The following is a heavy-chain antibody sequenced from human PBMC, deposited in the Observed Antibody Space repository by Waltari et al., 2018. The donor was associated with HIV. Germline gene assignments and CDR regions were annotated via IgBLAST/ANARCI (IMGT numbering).Heavy chain of an antibody. CDR2: IWYYGSNK. Sequence: QVQLVESGGGVVQPGRSLRLSCAASGFTFSSYGMHWVRQAPGKGLEWVAVIWYYGSNKYYADSVKGRFTISRDNSKNTLYLQMNSLRAEDTAVYYCARDGGGELLRRWYFDLWGRGTLVTVSS. CDR1: GFTFSSYG. D-gene: IGHD1-26*01. J-gene: IGHJ2*01. CDR3: ARDGGGELLRRWYFDL. V-gene: IGHV3-33*01.